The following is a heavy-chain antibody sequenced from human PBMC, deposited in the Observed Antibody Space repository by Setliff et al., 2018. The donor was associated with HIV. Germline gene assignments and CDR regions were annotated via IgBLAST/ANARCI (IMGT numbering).Heavy chain of an antibody. CDR1: GYTFTSYD. CDR3: ATHRIGYCSGDSCSNDY. Sequence: ASVKVSCKASGYTFTSYDINWVRQATGQGLEWMGWMNPNSGNTGYAQKFQGRVTMTRNTSISTAYMELSSLRAEDTAIYYCATHRIGYCSGDSCSNDYWGQGTMVTVSS. D-gene: IGHD2-15*01. J-gene: IGHJ4*02. V-gene: IGHV1-8*01. CDR2: MNPNSGNT.